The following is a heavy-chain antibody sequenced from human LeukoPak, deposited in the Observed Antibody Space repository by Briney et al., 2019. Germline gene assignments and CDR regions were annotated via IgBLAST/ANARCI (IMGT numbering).Heavy chain of an antibody. CDR2: IFYSGST. CDR3: ARGPSGIAVAGTAGLFDP. Sequence: SETLSLTCTVSGGSISSSSYHWGWIRQPPGEGLEWVGSIFYSGSTFYNPSLKSRVTISVDRSKNQFSLKLSSVTAADTAVYYCARGPSGIAVAGTAGLFDPWGQGTLVTVSS. J-gene: IGHJ5*02. V-gene: IGHV4-39*07. D-gene: IGHD6-19*01. CDR1: GGSISSSSYH.